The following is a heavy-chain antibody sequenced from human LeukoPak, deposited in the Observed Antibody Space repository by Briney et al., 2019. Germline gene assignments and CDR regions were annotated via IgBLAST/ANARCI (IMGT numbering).Heavy chain of an antibody. V-gene: IGHV4-38-2*02. CDR1: GYSISSGYY. CDR2: IYHSGST. Sequence: SETLSLTCTVSGYSISSGYYWGWIRQPPGKGLEWIGSIYHSGSTYYNPSLKSRVTISVDTSKNQFSLKLSSVTAADTAVYYCARAVTGAGAFHIWGQGTMVTVSS. D-gene: IGHD1-20*01. J-gene: IGHJ3*02. CDR3: ARAVTGAGAFHI.